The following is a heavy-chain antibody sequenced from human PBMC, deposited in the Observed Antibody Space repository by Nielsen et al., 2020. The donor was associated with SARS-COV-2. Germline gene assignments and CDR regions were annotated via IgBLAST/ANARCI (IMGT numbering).Heavy chain of an antibody. CDR3: ERAKTTRVTIFGVVTPGACDI. V-gene: IGHV3-53*01. D-gene: IGHD3-3*01. CDR1: GVSASSHD. CDR2: IYSDGST. Sequence: GGSLTLSSAASGVSASSHDMNWFPHAPGKGLQWVALIYSDGSTKYADSVKGRFTISRDNSRNTVYLQMNILRPEDTAVYYCERAKTTRVTIFGVVTPGACDIWGQGTMVTVSS. J-gene: IGHJ3*02.